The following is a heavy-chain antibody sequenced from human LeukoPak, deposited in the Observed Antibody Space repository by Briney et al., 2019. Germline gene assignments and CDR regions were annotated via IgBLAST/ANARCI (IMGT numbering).Heavy chain of an antibody. Sequence: ASVKVCCKASGYTFTSYGISWVRQAPGQGLGWMGWISAYNGNTNYAQKLQGRVTMTTDTSTSTAYMELRSLRSDDTAVYYCARVSPERGAFDIWGQGTRVTVSS. CDR2: ISAYNGNT. J-gene: IGHJ3*02. D-gene: IGHD1-14*01. CDR1: GYTFTSYG. CDR3: ARVSPERGAFDI. V-gene: IGHV1-18*01.